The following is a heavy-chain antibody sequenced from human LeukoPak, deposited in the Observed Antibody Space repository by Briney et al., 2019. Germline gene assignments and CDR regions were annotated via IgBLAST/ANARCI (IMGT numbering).Heavy chain of an antibody. CDR2: INPNSGGT. CDR1: GYTFTSYG. Sequence: ASVKVSCKASGYTFTSYGISWVRQAPGQGLEWMGWINPNSGGTNYAQKFQGRVTMTRDTSISTAYMELSRLRSDDTAVYYCARGRRGLGGTSRRFDPWGQGTLVTVSS. CDR3: ARGRRGLGGTSRRFDP. D-gene: IGHD2-2*01. V-gene: IGHV1-2*02. J-gene: IGHJ5*02.